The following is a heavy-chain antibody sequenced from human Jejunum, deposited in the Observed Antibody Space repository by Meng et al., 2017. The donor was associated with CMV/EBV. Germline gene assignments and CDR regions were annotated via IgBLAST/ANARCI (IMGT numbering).Heavy chain of an antibody. CDR3: ARDARGIAAAGVY. CDR1: DGSIDSGHYY. D-gene: IGHD6-13*01. CDR2: LYTSGST. J-gene: IGHJ4*02. Sequence: APCRLRSTHTPSLTCAVSDGSIDSGHYYWSLIRQPAGKGLEWIGRLYTSGSTTYNPSLKSRVTFSVDTSKNQFSLKLNSVTAADTAVYYCARDARGIAAAGVYWGQGTLVTVSS. V-gene: IGHV4-61*02.